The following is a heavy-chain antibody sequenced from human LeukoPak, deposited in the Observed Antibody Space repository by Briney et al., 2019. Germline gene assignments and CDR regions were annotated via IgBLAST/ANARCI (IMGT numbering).Heavy chain of an antibody. V-gene: IGHV3-23*01. J-gene: IGHJ4*02. Sequence: PGGSLRLSCAASGFTFSNYAMSWVRQAPGKGLEWVSVISGSGGSTNFADSVKGRFTSSRDNSKNTLYLQMHSLRVEDTAVYYCAQGRLGYRYGAFDHWGQGTLVTVSS. CDR2: ISGSGGST. D-gene: IGHD5-18*01. CDR1: GFTFSNYA. CDR3: AQGRLGYRYGAFDH.